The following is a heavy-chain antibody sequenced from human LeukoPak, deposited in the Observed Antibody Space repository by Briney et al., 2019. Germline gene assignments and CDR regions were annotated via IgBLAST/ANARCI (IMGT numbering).Heavy chain of an antibody. CDR2: FSYSGSA. CDR3: ARGRRDSSGYYYSA. V-gene: IGHV4-59*08. J-gene: IGHJ5*02. CDR1: GASITSYY. Sequence: SETLSLTCTVSGASITSYYWSWIRQPPGKGLEWIGFFSYSGSANYNPSLKSRVTISVDTSKNQFSLSLTSVTAADTAVYYCARGRRDSSGYYYSAWGQGTLVTVSS. D-gene: IGHD3-22*01.